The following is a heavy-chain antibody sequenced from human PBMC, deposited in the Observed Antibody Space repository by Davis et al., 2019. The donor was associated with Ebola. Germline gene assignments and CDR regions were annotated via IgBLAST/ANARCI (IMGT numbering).Heavy chain of an antibody. CDR3: ARPNEGGLRYYYGMDA. J-gene: IGHJ6*02. D-gene: IGHD1-1*01. V-gene: IGHV1-2*02. Sequence: ASVKVSCKASGYTFSDYYIHWVRRAPGQGLEWMGWINPNSGGTNYAQKFQGRVTMTRDTSISTAYMELSSLRSDDTAVYYCARPNEGGLRYYYGMDAWGQGTTVTVSS. CDR2: INPNSGGT. CDR1: GYTFSDYY.